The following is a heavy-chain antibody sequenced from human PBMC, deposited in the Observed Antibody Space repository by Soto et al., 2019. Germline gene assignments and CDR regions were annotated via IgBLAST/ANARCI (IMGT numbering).Heavy chain of an antibody. V-gene: IGHV1-18*01. J-gene: IGHJ4*02. Sequence: ASVKVSCKASGYTFFNYGISWVRQAPGQGLEWMGWISAYNGNRNYAGKFQGRATMTTETSTSTAYMELRSLRSDDTAVYYCARDGITLAGSLDYWGQGTLVTVSS. CDR2: ISAYNGNR. CDR3: ARDGITLAGSLDY. CDR1: GYTFFNYG. D-gene: IGHD6-19*01.